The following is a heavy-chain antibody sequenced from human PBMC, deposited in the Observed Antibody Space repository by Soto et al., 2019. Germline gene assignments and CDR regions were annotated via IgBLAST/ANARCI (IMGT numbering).Heavy chain of an antibody. CDR3: STTGMGLTLYYYYHGMDL. Sequence: EVQLVESGGGLVQPGGSLRLSCAASGFTVSTNYMTWVRQATGKGLEWVSVMFYGGSTYYAASVKGRFTISRDDSKNTLHLQMHSLRAEDTAVYYCSTTGMGLTLYYYYHGMDLWGQGTTLTVSS. CDR2: MFYGGST. CDR1: GFTVSTNY. D-gene: IGHD1-26*01. V-gene: IGHV3-66*01. J-gene: IGHJ6*02.